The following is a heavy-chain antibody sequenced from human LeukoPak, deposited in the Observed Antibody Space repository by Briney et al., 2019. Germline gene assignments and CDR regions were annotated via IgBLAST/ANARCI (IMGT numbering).Heavy chain of an antibody. CDR1: GDSISSGDYY. J-gene: IGHJ4*02. CDR2: ISSSGST. V-gene: IGHV4-61*02. D-gene: IGHD5-18*01. Sequence: SQTLSLTCTVSGDSISSGDYYWSWIRQPAGKGLEWIGRISSSGSTNYNPSLKSRVTISVDTSKNQFSLKLSSVTAADTAVYYCARRALYSYGLFDYWGQGTLVTVSS. CDR3: ARRALYSYGLFDY.